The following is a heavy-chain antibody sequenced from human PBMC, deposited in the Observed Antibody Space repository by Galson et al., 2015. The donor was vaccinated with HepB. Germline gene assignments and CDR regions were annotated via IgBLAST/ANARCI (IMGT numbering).Heavy chain of an antibody. D-gene: IGHD2-8*01. Sequence: QSGAEVKKPGESLKISCKGSGYSFTSYWIGWVRQMPGKGLEWMGIIYPGDSDPRYSPSFQGQVTISADKSISTAYLQWSSLKASDTAMYYCARRGCTNGVCPNWFDPWGQGTLVTVSS. V-gene: IGHV5-51*03. CDR2: IYPGDSDP. CDR1: GYSFTSYW. J-gene: IGHJ5*02. CDR3: ARRGCTNGVCPNWFDP.